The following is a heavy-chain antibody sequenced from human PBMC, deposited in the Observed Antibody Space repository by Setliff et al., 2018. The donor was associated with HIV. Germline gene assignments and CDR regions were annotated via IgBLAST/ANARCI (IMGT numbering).Heavy chain of an antibody. V-gene: IGHV1-2*02. CDR2: INPNSGGT. CDR1: GYTFTGYY. J-gene: IGHJ3*02. CDR3: ARGGVVVVTAVWGDAFDI. D-gene: IGHD2-21*02. Sequence: ASVKVSCKASGYTFTGYYMHWVRQAPGQGLEWMGWINPNSGGTNYAQKFQGRVTMTRDTSISTAYMELSRLRSDDTAVYYCARGGVVVVTAVWGDAFDIWGQGTIVTVS.